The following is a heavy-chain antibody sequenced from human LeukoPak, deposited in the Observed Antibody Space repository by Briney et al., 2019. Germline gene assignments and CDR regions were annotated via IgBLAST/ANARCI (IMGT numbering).Heavy chain of an antibody. V-gene: IGHV3-23*01. J-gene: IGHJ4*02. D-gene: IGHD5-18*01. CDR3: AKDIAQGYTFGSIEQDY. Sequence: GGSLRLSCAVSGLTFSRYAMSWVRQAPGKGLEWVSAISESGSGTYYADSVKGRFTISRDISKDTLSLQMNSLRAEDTAVYYCAKDIAQGYTFGSIEQDYWGQGTLVTVSS. CDR1: GLTFSRYA. CDR2: ISESGSGT.